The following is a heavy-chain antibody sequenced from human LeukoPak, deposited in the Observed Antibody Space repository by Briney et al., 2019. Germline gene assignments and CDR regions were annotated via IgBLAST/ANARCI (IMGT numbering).Heavy chain of an antibody. D-gene: IGHD5-12*01. V-gene: IGHV4-59*01. CDR2: IYYSGTT. Sequence: VKPSETLSLTCIVSGGSISGYYWSWIRQPPGKTLEWIGYIYYSGTTNYNPSLKSRITISKDTSKNQFSLKLTSVTAADTAVYYCARSRSRGYSGDFDCWGQGTLVTVSS. J-gene: IGHJ4*02. CDR1: GGSISGYY. CDR3: ARSRSRGYSGDFDC.